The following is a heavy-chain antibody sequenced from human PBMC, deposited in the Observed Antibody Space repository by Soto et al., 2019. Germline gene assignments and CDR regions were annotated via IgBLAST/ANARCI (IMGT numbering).Heavy chain of an antibody. CDR2: INHSGST. D-gene: IGHD2-2*01. Sequence: SETLSLTCAVYGGSFSGYYWSWIRQPPGKGLEWIGEINHSGSTNYNPSLKSRVTISVDTSKNQFSLKLGSVTAADTAVYYCARGSYRAARYCSSTSCYPAEYFQHWGQGTLVTVSS. J-gene: IGHJ1*01. CDR3: ARGSYRAARYCSSTSCYPAEYFQH. CDR1: GGSFSGYY. V-gene: IGHV4-34*01.